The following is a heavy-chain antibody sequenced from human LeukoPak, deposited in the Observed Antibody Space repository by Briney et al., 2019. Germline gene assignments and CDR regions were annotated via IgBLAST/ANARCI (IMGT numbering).Heavy chain of an antibody. Sequence: GASGKVSCKASGYTFTCYYMHWVRQAQGQGLEWMGRINPNSGGTNYAQKFQRRVTMTRDTSISTAYMELSRLRSDDTAVYYCVLIRGVKKGLFDYWGQGTLVTVSS. CDR2: INPNSGGT. CDR1: GYTFTCYY. J-gene: IGHJ4*02. CDR3: VLIRGVKKGLFDY. D-gene: IGHD3-10*01. V-gene: IGHV1-2*06.